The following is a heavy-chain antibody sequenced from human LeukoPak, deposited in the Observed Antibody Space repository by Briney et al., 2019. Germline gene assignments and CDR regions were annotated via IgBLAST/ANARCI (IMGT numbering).Heavy chain of an antibody. CDR2: INPNSGGT. CDR1: GYTFTGYY. V-gene: IGHV1-2*02. J-gene: IGHJ5*02. D-gene: IGHD3-10*01. Sequence: EASVKVSCKASGYTFTGYYMHWVRQAPGQGLEWMGWINPNSGGTNYAQKFQGRVTMTRDTPISTAYMELSRLRSDDTAVYYCARDGGITMVRGEFDPWGQGTLVTVSS. CDR3: ARDGGITMVRGEFDP.